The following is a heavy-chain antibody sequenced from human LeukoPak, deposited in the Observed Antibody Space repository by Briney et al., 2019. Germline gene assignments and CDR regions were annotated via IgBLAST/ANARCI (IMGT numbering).Heavy chain of an antibody. Sequence: GGSLRLSCAASGFRFSDYGMHWVRQSAGKGLEWVAFMQYDGIDRFYGDSVKSRFTISRDNSKNTMYLQMNSLRPEDTAVYYCAKEKKLEPFDYWGQGTRVTVSS. J-gene: IGHJ4*02. CDR1: GFRFSDYG. CDR2: MQYDGIDR. V-gene: IGHV3-30*02. CDR3: AKEKKLEPFDY. D-gene: IGHD1-1*01.